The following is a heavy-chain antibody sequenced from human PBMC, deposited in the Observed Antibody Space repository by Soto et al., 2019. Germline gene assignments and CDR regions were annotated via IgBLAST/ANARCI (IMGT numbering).Heavy chain of an antibody. V-gene: IGHV4-4*02. D-gene: IGHD3-3*01. CDR3: ARASTNYDFWSGYHYAFDI. Sequence: PSETLSLTCAVSGGSISSSNWWSWVRQPPGKGLEWIGEIYHSGSTNYNPSLKSRVTISVDTSKNQFSLKLSSVTAADTAVYYCARASTNYDFWSGYHYAFDIWGQGTMVTVSS. CDR1: GGSISSSNW. CDR2: IYHSGST. J-gene: IGHJ3*02.